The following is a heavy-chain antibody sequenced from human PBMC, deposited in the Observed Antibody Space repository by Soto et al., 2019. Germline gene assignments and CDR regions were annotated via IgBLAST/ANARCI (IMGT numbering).Heavy chain of an antibody. D-gene: IGHD3-22*01. J-gene: IGHJ4*02. CDR1: GYTFTSYA. Sequence: ASVKVSCKASGYTFTSYAMHWVRQAPGQRLEWTGWINAGNGNTKYSQKFQGRVTITRDTSASTAYMELSSLRSEDTAVYYCARGSPSITMIVVVITDFDYWGQGTLVTVSS. V-gene: IGHV1-3*01. CDR3: ARGSPSITMIVVVITDFDY. CDR2: INAGNGNT.